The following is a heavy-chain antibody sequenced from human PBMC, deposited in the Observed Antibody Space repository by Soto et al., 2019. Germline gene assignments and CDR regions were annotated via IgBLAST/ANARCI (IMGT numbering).Heavy chain of an antibody. CDR3: AKAGPDWGSGYYYGMDV. D-gene: IGHD7-27*01. CDR1: GFTFSSYA. J-gene: IGHJ6*02. CDR2: ISGSGGST. Sequence: PGESLRLSCAASGFTFSSYAMSWVRQAPGKGLEWVSAISGSGGSTYYADSVKGRFTISRDNSKNTLYLQMNSLGAEDTAVYYCAKAGPDWGSGYYYGMDVWGQGTTVTVSS. V-gene: IGHV3-23*01.